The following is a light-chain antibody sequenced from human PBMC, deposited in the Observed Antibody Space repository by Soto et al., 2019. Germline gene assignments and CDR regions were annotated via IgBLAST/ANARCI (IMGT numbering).Light chain of an antibody. CDR3: SSYTSSNTYV. Sequence: QSVLAQPAPVSGSPEQSVTISCTGASSDVGTYNLVSWYQQHPGKAPKLIIYEVAERPSGVSNRFSGSKFGNTASLTISGLLPEDEADYFCSSYTSSNTYVFGSGTKVTVL. CDR2: EVA. V-gene: IGLV2-14*02. CDR1: SSDVGTYNL. J-gene: IGLJ1*01.